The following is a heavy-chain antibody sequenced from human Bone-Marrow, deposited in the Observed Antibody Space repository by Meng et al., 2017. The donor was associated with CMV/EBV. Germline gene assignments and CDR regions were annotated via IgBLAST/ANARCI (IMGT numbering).Heavy chain of an antibody. CDR2: ISWNSGSI. CDR1: GLNFDDYA. CDR3: ASGDYPFGAFDY. D-gene: IGHD4-17*01. Sequence: SLKISCAASGLNFDDYAMHWVRQPPGKGLEWVSGISWNSGSIGYADSVKGRFTISRDNAKNSLYLQMNSLRAEDTAVYYCASGDYPFGAFDYWGQGTLVTVSS. J-gene: IGHJ4*02. V-gene: IGHV3-9*01.